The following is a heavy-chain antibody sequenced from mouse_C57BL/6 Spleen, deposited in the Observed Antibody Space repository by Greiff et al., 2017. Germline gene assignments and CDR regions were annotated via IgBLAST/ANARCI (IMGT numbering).Heavy chain of an antibody. CDR1: GYAFSSYW. CDR2: IYPGDGDT. J-gene: IGHJ1*03. Sequence: QVQLQQSGAELVKPGASVKISCKASGYAFSSYWMNWVKQRPGKGLEWIGQIYPGDGDTNYNGKFKGKATLTADKSSSTAYMQLSSLTSEDSAVYFCARSTVVAPSYWYFDVWGTGTTVTVSS. CDR3: ARSTVVAPSYWYFDV. D-gene: IGHD1-1*01. V-gene: IGHV1-80*01.